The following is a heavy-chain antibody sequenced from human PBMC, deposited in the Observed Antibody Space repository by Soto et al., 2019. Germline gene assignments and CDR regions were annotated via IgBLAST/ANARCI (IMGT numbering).Heavy chain of an antibody. Sequence: KRLEWIGYIYYSGSTNYNPSLKSRVTISVDTSKNQFSLKLSFVTAADTAFFFFFQAEDGIRDVRSVSAFLLNRSSDL. D-gene: IGHD3-10*02. CDR2: IYYSGST. J-gene: IGHJ2*01. CDR3: FQAEDGIRDVRSVSAFLLNRSSDL. V-gene: IGHV4-59*01.